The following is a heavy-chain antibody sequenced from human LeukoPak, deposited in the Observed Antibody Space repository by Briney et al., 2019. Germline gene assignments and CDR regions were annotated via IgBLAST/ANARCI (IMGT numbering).Heavy chain of an antibody. J-gene: IGHJ4*02. CDR1: GYTFTSYY. CDR2: INPNSGGT. V-gene: IGHV1-2*02. D-gene: IGHD3-10*01. Sequence: GASVKVSCKASGYTFTSYYMHWVRQAPGQGLEWMGWINPNSGGTNYAQKFQGRVTMTRDTSISTAYMELSRLRSDDTAVYYCARTGIIHWHYFDYWGQGTLVTVSS. CDR3: ARTGIIHWHYFDY.